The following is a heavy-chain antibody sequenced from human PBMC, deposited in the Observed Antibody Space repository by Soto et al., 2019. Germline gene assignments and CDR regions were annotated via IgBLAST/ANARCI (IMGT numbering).Heavy chain of an antibody. V-gene: IGHV4-59*01. CDR1: GCSIRSYY. D-gene: IGHD2-2*01. J-gene: IGHJ6*02. CDR3: SSLDLVYCISTTCPPYYYYYGMDV. CDR2: IYYSGST. Sequence: SDTLSLTCTVSGCSIRSYYWSWIRQPPGKGLKWIGYIYYSGSTNYNPSLKSRVTISVDTSKNQFSLKLTSVTAADTAVYYCSSLDLVYCISTTCPPYYYYYGMDVWGQGTTVT.